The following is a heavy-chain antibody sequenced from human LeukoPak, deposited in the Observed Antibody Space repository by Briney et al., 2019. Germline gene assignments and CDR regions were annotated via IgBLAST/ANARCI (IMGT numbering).Heavy chain of an antibody. Sequence: GGSLRLSCAVSGFTFSSYAMSWVRQAPGKGLEWVSTISGSGDNTYYADSVRVRFTISRDNSKNTLYLQMNSLRAEDTAIYYCAKVSWANYFDYWGQGTLVTVSS. D-gene: IGHD6-13*01. V-gene: IGHV3-23*01. CDR3: AKVSWANYFDY. J-gene: IGHJ4*02. CDR1: GFTFSSYA. CDR2: ISGSGDNT.